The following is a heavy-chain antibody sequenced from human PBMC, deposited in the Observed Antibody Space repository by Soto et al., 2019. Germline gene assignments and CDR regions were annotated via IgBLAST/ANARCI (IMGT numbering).Heavy chain of an antibody. CDR3: ARVYSSSWYWGGHAFDI. J-gene: IGHJ3*02. CDR1: GFTFSSYW. D-gene: IGHD6-13*01. Sequence: PGGSLRLSCTASGFTFSSYWMHWVRQAPGKGLVWVSRINSDGSSTSYADSVKGRFTISRDNAKNTLYLQMNSLRAEDTAVYYCARVYSSSWYWGGHAFDIWGQGTMVTVSS. CDR2: INSDGSST. V-gene: IGHV3-74*01.